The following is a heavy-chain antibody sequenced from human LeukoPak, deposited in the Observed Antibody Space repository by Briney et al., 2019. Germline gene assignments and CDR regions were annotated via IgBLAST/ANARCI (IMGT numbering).Heavy chain of an antibody. D-gene: IGHD1-26*01. CDR3: ARSQWAAGSGSYFDP. CDR1: GFTVSSNY. V-gene: IGHV3-53*01. Sequence: GGSLRLSCAASGFTVSSNYMSWVRQAPGKGLEWVSVIYSGGSTYYADSVKGRFTISRDNSKNTLYLQMNSLRAEDTAVYYCARSQWAAGSGSYFDPWGQGTLVTVSS. CDR2: IYSGGST. J-gene: IGHJ4*02.